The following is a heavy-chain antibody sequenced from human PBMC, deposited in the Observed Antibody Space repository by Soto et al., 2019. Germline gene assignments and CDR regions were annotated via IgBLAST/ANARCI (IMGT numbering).Heavy chain of an antibody. CDR1: GYNFSTYG. J-gene: IGHJ4*02. D-gene: IGHD5-12*01. CDR3: ARVIGVASMDH. CDR2: IGAYNGNR. V-gene: IGHV1-18*01. Sequence: ASVNVSCKASGYNFSTYGITWLRQAPGQGLEWMGWIGAYNGNRKYLQKLQGRVTMTTDTSTNTAYMELTSLKSDDTAVYYCARVIGVASMDHWGQGTQVTVSS.